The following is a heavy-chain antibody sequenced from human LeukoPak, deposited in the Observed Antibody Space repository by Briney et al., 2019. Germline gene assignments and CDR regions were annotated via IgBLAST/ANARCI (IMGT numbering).Heavy chain of an antibody. CDR3: ETRLRWQYYFDY. CDR2: IIPIFGTA. Sequence: SVKVSCKASGGTFSSYAISWVRQAPGQGLEWMGGIIPIFGTANYAQKFQGRVTITTDESTSTAYMELSSLRSEDTAVYYCETRLRWQYYFDYWGQGTLVTVSS. D-gene: IGHD4-23*01. V-gene: IGHV1-69*05. CDR1: GGTFSSYA. J-gene: IGHJ4*02.